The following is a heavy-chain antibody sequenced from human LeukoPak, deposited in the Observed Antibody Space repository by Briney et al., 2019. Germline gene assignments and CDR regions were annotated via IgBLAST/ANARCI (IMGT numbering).Heavy chain of an antibody. CDR2: ISYDGSNK. CDR3: AKDRDIAARYYYGMDV. J-gene: IGHJ6*02. Sequence: GRSLRLSCAASGFTFSSYGMHWVRQAPGKGLDLVSVISYDGSNKYYADSVKGRFTISRDNSKNTLYLQMNSLRAEDTAVYYCAKDRDIAARYYYGMDVWGQGTTVTVSS. CDR1: GFTFSSYG. V-gene: IGHV3-30*18. D-gene: IGHD6-6*01.